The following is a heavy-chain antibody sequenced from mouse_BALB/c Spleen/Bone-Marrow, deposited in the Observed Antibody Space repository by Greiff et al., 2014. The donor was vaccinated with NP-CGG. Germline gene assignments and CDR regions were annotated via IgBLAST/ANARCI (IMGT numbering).Heavy chain of an antibody. Sequence: VQLVESGAELVKPGASVKLSCKTSGYTFTSYWIQWVKQRPGQGLGWIGEIFPGTGTTYYNEKFKGKATLTIDTSSSTAYMQLSSLTSEYSAVYFCARRRDSWEAIDYWGQGTSVTVSS. D-gene: IGHD4-1*01. CDR1: GYTFTSYW. J-gene: IGHJ4*01. CDR2: IFPGTGTT. CDR3: ARRRDSWEAIDY. V-gene: IGHV1S132*01.